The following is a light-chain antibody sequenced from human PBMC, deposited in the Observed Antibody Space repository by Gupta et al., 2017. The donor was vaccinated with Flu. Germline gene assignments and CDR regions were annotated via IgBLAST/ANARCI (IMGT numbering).Light chain of an antibody. CDR3: QQSYSAPGFT. CDR2: GAS. CDR1: QSVSTY. V-gene: IGKV1-39*01. J-gene: IGKJ3*01. Sequence: DIQMTQSPSSLSASVGDRVTITCRASQSVSTYLNWYQQKPGKAPNLLIYGASTLQTGVPSRFSGSGSGTHFTLTISSLQPEDFATYFCQQSYSAPGFTFGPGTKWVSN.